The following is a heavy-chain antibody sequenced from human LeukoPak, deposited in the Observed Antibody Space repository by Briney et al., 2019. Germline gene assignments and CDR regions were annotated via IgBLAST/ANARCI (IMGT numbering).Heavy chain of an antibody. CDR3: ARTRYYYNSRSYGAPYYFDY. CDR2: IYYSGST. Sequence: SETLSLTCTVSGGSISSSNFYWGWIRQPPGKGLEWIGSIYYSGSTYYNPSLKSRVTISVDTSKNQFSLKLSSVTAADTAVYYCARTRYYYNSRSYGAPYYFDYWGQGTLVTVSS. D-gene: IGHD3-10*01. V-gene: IGHV4-39*01. J-gene: IGHJ4*02. CDR1: GGSISSSNFY.